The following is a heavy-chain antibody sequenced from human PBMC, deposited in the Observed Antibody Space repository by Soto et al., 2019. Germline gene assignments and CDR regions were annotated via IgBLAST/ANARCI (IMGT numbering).Heavy chain of an antibody. CDR2: ISAYNGNT. CDR3: ARSDPQFQLKLLARPFDY. V-gene: IGHV1-18*01. D-gene: IGHD1-7*01. Sequence: ASVKVSCKASGYTFTSHGISWVRQAPGQGLEWMGWISAYNGNTNYAQNLQGRFTMTTDTSTSTAYMELRSLRSDDTAVYYCARSDPQFQLKLLARPFDYWGKGTLVTVSS. J-gene: IGHJ4*02. CDR1: GYTFTSHG.